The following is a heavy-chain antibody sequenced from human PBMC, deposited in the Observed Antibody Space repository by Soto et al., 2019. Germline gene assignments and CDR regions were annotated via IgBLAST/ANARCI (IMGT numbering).Heavy chain of an antibody. CDR2: ISYDGSNI. D-gene: IGHD2-15*01. CDR1: GFTFSSYG. CDR3: ENSPVVAVGGSNY. V-gene: IGHV3-30*18. J-gene: IGHJ4*03. Sequence: QVQLVESGGGVVQPGRSLRLSCAASGFTFSSYGMHWVRQAPGKGLEWVAIISYDGSNIDYADSVKGRFTISRDNSKNQLDRQMHSRRAEDTAVNYCENSPVVAVGGSNYWGQGTLVPVSS.